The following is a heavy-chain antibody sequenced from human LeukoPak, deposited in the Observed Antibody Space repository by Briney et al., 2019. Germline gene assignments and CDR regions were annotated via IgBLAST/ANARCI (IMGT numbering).Heavy chain of an antibody. Sequence: SETLSLPRTVSNFSINSGYYWGWLRHPPEKGGEWGGSIYHSGRNYYNPPLKRRVNISVDTSKKQFSLELTAVTAADAAVYYRVRSKLVLADIRYWGRGTLVSV. CDR3: VRSKLVLADIRY. CDR2: IYHSGRN. V-gene: IGHV4-38-2*02. CDR1: NFSINSGYY. D-gene: IGHD2/OR15-2a*01. J-gene: IGHJ4*02.